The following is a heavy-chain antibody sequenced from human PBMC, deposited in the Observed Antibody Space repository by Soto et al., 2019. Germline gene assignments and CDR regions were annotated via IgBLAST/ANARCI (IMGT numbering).Heavy chain of an antibody. Sequence: SETLSLTCTVSGGSISSYYLSWIRQPPGKGLEWIGYIYYSGSTNYNPSLKSRVTISVDTSKNQFSLKLSSVTAADTAVYYCARLESFDYGDYVRGFDIWGQGTMVTVSS. CDR2: IYYSGST. D-gene: IGHD4-17*01. J-gene: IGHJ3*02. CDR1: GGSISSYY. CDR3: ARLESFDYGDYVRGFDI. V-gene: IGHV4-59*08.